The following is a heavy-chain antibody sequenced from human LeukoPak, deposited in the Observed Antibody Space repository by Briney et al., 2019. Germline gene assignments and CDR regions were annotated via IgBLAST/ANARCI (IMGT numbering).Heavy chain of an antibody. J-gene: IGHJ4*02. CDR2: IDPSDSYT. CDR1: GYSFTSYW. D-gene: IGHD2-15*01. Sequence: GESLKISCKGSGYSFTSYWISWVRQMPGKGLEWMGRIDPSDSYTNYSPSSQGHVTISADKSISTAYLQWSSLKASDTAMYYCARLYCSGGSCYSPNFDYWGQGTLVTVSS. V-gene: IGHV5-10-1*01. CDR3: ARLYCSGGSCYSPNFDY.